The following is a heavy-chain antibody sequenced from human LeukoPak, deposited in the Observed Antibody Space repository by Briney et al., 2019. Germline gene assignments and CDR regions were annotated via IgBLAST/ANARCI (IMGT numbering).Heavy chain of an antibody. CDR2: IYYSGST. CDR3: ARVRDGYNSVWFDP. Sequence: PSETLSLTCTVSGGSISSSSYYWGWIRQPPGKGLEWIGSIYYSGSTYYNPSLKSRVTISVDTSKNQFSLKLSFVTAANTAVYYCARVRDGYNSVWFDPWGQGTLVIVSS. CDR1: GGSISSSSYY. D-gene: IGHD5-24*01. J-gene: IGHJ5*02. V-gene: IGHV4-39*07.